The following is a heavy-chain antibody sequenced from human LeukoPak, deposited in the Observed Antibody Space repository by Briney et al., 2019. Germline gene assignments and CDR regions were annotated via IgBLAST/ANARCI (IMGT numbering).Heavy chain of an antibody. Sequence: HPGGSLRLSCAASGFTFSSYAMSWVRQAPGKGLEWVSAISGSGGSTYYADSVKGRFIISRDNSKNTLYLQMNSLRAEDTAVYYCAKTEGSGIAVAGYYFDYWGQGTLVTVSS. CDR1: GFTFSSYA. J-gene: IGHJ4*02. D-gene: IGHD6-19*01. CDR2: ISGSGGST. V-gene: IGHV3-23*01. CDR3: AKTEGSGIAVAGYYFDY.